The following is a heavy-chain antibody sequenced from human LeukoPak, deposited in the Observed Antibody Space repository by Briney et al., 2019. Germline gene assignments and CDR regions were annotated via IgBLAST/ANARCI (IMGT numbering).Heavy chain of an antibody. CDR1: GGSISSSSYY. CDR3: ARFARIAAAVPYYYYGMDV. V-gene: IGHV4-39*07. D-gene: IGHD6-13*01. CDR2: IYYSGST. Sequence: PSETLSLTCTVSGGSISSSSYYWGWIRQPPGKGLEWIGSIYYSGSTYYNPYLKSRVTISVDTSKNEFSLTLSSVTAADTAVYYCARFARIAAAVPYYYYGMDVWGQGTTVTVSS. J-gene: IGHJ6*02.